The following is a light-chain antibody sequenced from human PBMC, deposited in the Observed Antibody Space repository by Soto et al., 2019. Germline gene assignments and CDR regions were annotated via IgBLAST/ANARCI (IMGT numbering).Light chain of an antibody. Sequence: QCVLTRPPSASGTPGERVTISCSGGSSNIGTNAVNWYQQLPGTAPKLLIYNNNQRPSGVPDRFSGSKSGTSASLAISGLQSEDEADYYCAAWDDSLNGYVFGTGTKVTVL. CDR3: AAWDDSLNGYV. CDR2: NNN. V-gene: IGLV1-44*01. CDR1: SSNIGTNA. J-gene: IGLJ1*01.